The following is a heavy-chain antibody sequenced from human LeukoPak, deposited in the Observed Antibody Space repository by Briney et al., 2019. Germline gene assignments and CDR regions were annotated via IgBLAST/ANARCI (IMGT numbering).Heavy chain of an antibody. D-gene: IGHD3-22*01. V-gene: IGHV3-7*01. CDR2: IKQDGSEK. CDR3: ARDGSVTYYYDSSGYYYTDY. J-gene: IGHJ4*02. CDR1: GFTFSSYW. Sequence: GGSLRLSCAASGFTFSSYWMSWVRQAPGKGLEWVANIKQDGSEKYYVDSVKGRFTISRDNAKNSLYLQMNSLRAEDTAVYYCARDGSVTYYYDSSGYYYTDYWGQGTLVTVSS.